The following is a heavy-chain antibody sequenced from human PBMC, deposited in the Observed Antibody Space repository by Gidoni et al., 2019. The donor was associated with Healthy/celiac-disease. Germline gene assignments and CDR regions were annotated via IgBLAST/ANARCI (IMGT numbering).Heavy chain of an antibody. D-gene: IGHD5-12*01. CDR3: ARDTQIVATIHRFDP. Sequence: QVQLVESGGGLVKPGGSLRLSCAASGFTFRYYYMSWIRQAPGKGLEWVSYISSSGSTIYYADSVKGRFTISRDNAKNSLYLQMNSLRAEDTAVYYCARDTQIVATIHRFDPWGQGTLVTVSS. CDR1: GFTFRYYY. J-gene: IGHJ5*02. CDR2: ISSSGSTI. V-gene: IGHV3-11*01.